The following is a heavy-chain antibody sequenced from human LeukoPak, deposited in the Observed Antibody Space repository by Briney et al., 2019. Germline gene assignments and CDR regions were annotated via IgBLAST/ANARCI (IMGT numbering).Heavy chain of an antibody. J-gene: IGHJ4*02. D-gene: IGHD3-16*02. CDR3: AKDRIGGLRLGELSLNY. CDR1: GFTFSSYG. V-gene: IGHV3-30*02. CDR2: IRYDGSNK. Sequence: GGSLRLSCAASGFTFSSYGIHWVRQAPGKGLEWVAFIRYDGSNKYYADSVQGRFTISRDNSKTTLYLQMNSLRAEDTAMYYCAKDRIGGLRLGELSLNYWGQGTLVTVSS.